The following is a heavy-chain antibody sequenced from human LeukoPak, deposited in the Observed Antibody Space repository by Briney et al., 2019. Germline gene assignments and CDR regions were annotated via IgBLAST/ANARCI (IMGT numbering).Heavy chain of an antibody. CDR2: IIPILGIA. J-gene: IGHJ4*02. CDR1: GGTFSSYT. CDR3: ASEGGVYDSSGYYLDY. Sequence: ASVKVSCKASGGTFSSYTISWVRQAPGQGREWMGRIIPILGIANYAQKFQGRVTITADKPTSTAYMELSSLRSEDTAVYYCASEGGVYDSSGYYLDYRGQGTLVTVSS. V-gene: IGHV1-69*02. D-gene: IGHD3-22*01.